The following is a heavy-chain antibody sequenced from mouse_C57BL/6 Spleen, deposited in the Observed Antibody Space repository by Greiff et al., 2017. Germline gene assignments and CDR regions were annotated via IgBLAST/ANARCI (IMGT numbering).Heavy chain of an antibody. J-gene: IGHJ2*01. Sequence: QVQLQQSGAELVRPGTSVQVSCKASGYAFTNYLIEWVKQRPGQGLEWIGVINPGSGGTNYNEKFKGKATLTADKSSSTAYMQLSSLTSEDSAVYFCARSKTGKDYFDYWGQGTTLTVSS. V-gene: IGHV1-54*01. CDR3: ARSKTGKDYFDY. CDR1: GYAFTNYL. D-gene: IGHD4-1*01. CDR2: INPGSGGT.